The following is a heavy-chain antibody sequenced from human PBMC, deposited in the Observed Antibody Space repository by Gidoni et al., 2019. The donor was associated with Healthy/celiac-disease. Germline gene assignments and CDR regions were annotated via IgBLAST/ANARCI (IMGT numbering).Heavy chain of an antibody. CDR1: GFTFSSYT. CDR3: ARDFSFDSSGYPYSYYGMDV. J-gene: IGHJ6*02. Sequence: EVQLVESGGGLVQPGGSLRLSCAASGFTFSSYTMTWVRQAPGKGLEWVSYISGSSSTIYYADSVKGRFSISRDNAKNSLYLQMNSLRAEDTAVYYCARDFSFDSSGYPYSYYGMDVWGQGTTVTVSS. V-gene: IGHV3-48*01. D-gene: IGHD3-22*01. CDR2: ISGSSSTI.